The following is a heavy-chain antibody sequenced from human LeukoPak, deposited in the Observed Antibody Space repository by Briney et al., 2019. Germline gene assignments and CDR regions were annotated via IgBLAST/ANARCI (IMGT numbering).Heavy chain of an antibody. Sequence: PGGSLRLSCAASGFTFSDYYVTWIRQAPGKGLEWVSYIDGTNSYTNYADSVKGRFTIARDNAKNPLYLQMNSLRAEDTAVYYCAGFYYRAFFDYWGLGTLVTVSS. CDR2: IDGTNSYT. D-gene: IGHD3-10*01. CDR1: GFTFSDYY. V-gene: IGHV3-11*03. CDR3: AGFYYRAFFDY. J-gene: IGHJ4*02.